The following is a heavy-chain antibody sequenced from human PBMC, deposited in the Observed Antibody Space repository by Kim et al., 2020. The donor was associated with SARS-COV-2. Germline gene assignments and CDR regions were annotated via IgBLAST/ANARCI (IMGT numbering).Heavy chain of an antibody. CDR2: INHSGST. D-gene: IGHD2-2*01. J-gene: IGHJ6*02. Sequence: SETLSLTCAVYGGSFSGYYWSWIRQPPGKGLEWIGEINHSGSTNYNPSLKSPGTISVATSKNQFSLKLSSVTAADTAVYYCARAYCSSTSCSKHGLHSMDAWGQVTTSPVSS. CDR1: GGSFSGYY. CDR3: ARAYCSSTSCSKHGLHSMDA. V-gene: IGHV4-34*01.